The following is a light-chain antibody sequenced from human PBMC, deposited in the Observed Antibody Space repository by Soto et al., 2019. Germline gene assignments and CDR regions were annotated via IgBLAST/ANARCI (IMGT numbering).Light chain of an antibody. V-gene: IGLV1-47*01. CDR3: AAWDDSLSAYV. CDR2: TNN. CDR1: SXNIGSNY. Sequence: QSVLTQPPSASGTPGHRVTIPCSGSSXNIGSNYVHWYQQLQGTAPKIPIYTNNQRPSGVPERFYGSKSGNSAYMAISGLRYEDEADYYCAAWDDSLSAYVFGTGTKVTVL. J-gene: IGLJ1*01.